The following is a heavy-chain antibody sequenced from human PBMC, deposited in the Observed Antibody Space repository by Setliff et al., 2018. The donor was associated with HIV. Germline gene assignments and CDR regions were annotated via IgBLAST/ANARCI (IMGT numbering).Heavy chain of an antibody. CDR3: ARDRTYYDILTGYLDY. CDR2: ISSSGSTI. V-gene: IGHV3-11*04. D-gene: IGHD3-9*01. J-gene: IGHJ4*02. Sequence: AGGSLRLSCAASGFTFSDHYMSWIRQAPGKGLEWVSYISSSGSTIYYADSVKGRFTISRDNSKKTLYLQMNSLRAEDTAVYYCARDRTYYDILTGYLDYWGQGALVTVSS. CDR1: GFTFSDHY.